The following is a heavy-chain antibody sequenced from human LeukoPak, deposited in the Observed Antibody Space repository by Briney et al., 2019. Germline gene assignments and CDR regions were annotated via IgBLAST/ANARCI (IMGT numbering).Heavy chain of an antibody. CDR3: ARRDNQIGDY. Sequence: GESLLISCKCSGYKFTNYWIGGVRQLPGKGLEWMGIIYPGDSDTRYSPSFQGQVTISADKSINTAYLQWSSLKASDTAMYYCARRDNQIGDYWGQGTLVTVSS. J-gene: IGHJ4*02. CDR2: IYPGDSDT. D-gene: IGHD2-15*01. CDR1: GYKFTNYW. V-gene: IGHV5-51*01.